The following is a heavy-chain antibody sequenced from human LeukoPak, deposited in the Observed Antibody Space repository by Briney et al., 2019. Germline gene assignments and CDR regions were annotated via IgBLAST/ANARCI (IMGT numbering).Heavy chain of an antibody. J-gene: IGHJ4*02. D-gene: IGHD6-19*01. CDR3: AKDHSSGWYSEPYFDY. Sequence: GRSLPLSCAASGFTFSSYAMHWVRRAPGKGLEWVAVISYDGSNKYYADSVKGRFTISRDNSKNTLYLQMNSLRAEDTAVYYCAKDHSSGWYSEPYFDYWGQGTLVTVSS. V-gene: IGHV3-30*04. CDR1: GFTFSSYA. CDR2: ISYDGSNK.